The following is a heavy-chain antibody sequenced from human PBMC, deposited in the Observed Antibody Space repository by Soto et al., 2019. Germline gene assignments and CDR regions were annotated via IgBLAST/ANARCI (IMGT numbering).Heavy chain of an antibody. CDR2: MNPNSGNT. Sequence: GASVQGSCKGSDYTSTSYDMNWVRKATGQGLEGMGWMNPNSGNTGYAQKFQGRVTMTRSTSISTAYMKLSSMRSEDTAVYYCARGLGSRGFVGYWGQGTLVTVSS. CDR1: DYTSTSYD. V-gene: IGHV1-8*01. CDR3: ARGLGSRGFVGY. J-gene: IGHJ4*02. D-gene: IGHD6-13*01.